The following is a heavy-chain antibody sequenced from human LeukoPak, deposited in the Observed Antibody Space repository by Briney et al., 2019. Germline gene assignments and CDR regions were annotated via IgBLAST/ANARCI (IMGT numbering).Heavy chain of an antibody. Sequence: GGSLRLSCAASGFTFSHYWMTWIRQAPGKGLEWVANIKQDGSEKYYVDSVKGRFTISRDNAKNSLYLQMNSLRVDDTALYYCARAGYTYTTLYYWGQGTLVTLSS. D-gene: IGHD5-18*01. CDR2: IKQDGSEK. CDR3: ARAGYTYTTLYY. V-gene: IGHV3-7*01. CDR1: GFTFSHYW. J-gene: IGHJ4*02.